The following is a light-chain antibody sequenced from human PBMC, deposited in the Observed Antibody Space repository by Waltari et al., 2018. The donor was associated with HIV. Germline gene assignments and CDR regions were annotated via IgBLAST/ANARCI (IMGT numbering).Light chain of an antibody. V-gene: IGLV1-51*01. Sequence: QSVLTQPPAVSAAPGQTVTISCSGSSSNIANNYVSWYQQLPGTAPKLLSYDNNRRTSGIPDRLSGSKAGASATLAIAGLQTGDEADYYCGTWDTSLSAGVFGGGTKVTVL. J-gene: IGLJ2*01. CDR1: SSNIANNY. CDR3: GTWDTSLSAGV. CDR2: DNN.